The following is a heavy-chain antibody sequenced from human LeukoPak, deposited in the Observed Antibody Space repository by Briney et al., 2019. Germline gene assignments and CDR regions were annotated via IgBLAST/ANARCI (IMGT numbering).Heavy chain of an antibody. CDR3: AREDFRGSGSYYNAYWFDP. Sequence: SVKVSCKASGYTFTSYSISWVRQAPGQGLEWMGWISAYNGNTNYAQKLQGRVTMTTDTSTSTAYMELRSLRSDDTAVYYCAREDFRGSGSYYNAYWFDPWGQGTLVTVSS. V-gene: IGHV1-18*01. CDR2: ISAYNGNT. J-gene: IGHJ5*02. CDR1: GYTFTSYS. D-gene: IGHD3-10*01.